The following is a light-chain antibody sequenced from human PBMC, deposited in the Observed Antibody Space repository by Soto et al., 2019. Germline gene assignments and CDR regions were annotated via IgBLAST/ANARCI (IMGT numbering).Light chain of an antibody. CDR3: QQYGSSLWT. CDR1: QSVSSSR. V-gene: IGKV3-20*01. Sequence: VLTQSPGTLSLSPWERATLSCSASQSVSSSRLAWYRQKPGQAPRLLIYGASSRATGIPDRFSGSGSGTDFTLTISRLEPEDFAVYYCQQYGSSLWTFGQGTKVDI. J-gene: IGKJ1*01. CDR2: GAS.